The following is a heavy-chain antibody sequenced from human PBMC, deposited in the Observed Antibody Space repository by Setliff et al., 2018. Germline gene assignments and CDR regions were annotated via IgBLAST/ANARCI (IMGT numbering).Heavy chain of an antibody. Sequence: SETLSLTCTVSGGSISSGSYYWSWIRQPAGKGLEWIGHIYTSGSTNYNPSLKSRVTISVDTSKNQFSLKLSSVTAADTAVYYCAREQSNYDFWSGYYGSHYYYMDVWGKGTTVTVSS. D-gene: IGHD3-3*01. CDR3: AREQSNYDFWSGYYGSHYYYMDV. V-gene: IGHV4-61*09. CDR2: IYTSGST. J-gene: IGHJ6*03. CDR1: GGSISSGSYY.